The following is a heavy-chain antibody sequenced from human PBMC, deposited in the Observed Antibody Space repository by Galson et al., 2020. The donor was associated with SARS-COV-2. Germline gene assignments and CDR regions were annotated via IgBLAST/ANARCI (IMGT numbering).Heavy chain of an antibody. CDR1: GFTFSSYG. CDR2: IWYDGSNK. D-gene: IGHD2-8*01. V-gene: IGHV3-30*02. CDR3: AKGNLGYCTNGVCYPGH. Sequence: GESLKISCAASGFTFSSYGMHWVRQAPGKGLEWVAVIWYDGSNKYYADSVKGRFTISRDNSKNTLYLQMNSLRAEDTAVYYCAKGNLGYCTNGVCYPGHWGQGTLVTVSS. J-gene: IGHJ4*02.